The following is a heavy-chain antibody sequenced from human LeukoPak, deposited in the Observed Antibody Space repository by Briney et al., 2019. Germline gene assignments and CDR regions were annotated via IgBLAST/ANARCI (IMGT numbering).Heavy chain of an antibody. V-gene: IGHV3-21*01. CDR3: ARVTTGTGYPYYYYYGMDV. CDR2: ISSNSSYI. J-gene: IGHJ6*02. D-gene: IGHD1-1*01. Sequence: GGSLRLSCAASGFTFSSYSMNWVRQAPGKGLEWVSSISSNSSYIYYADSVKGRFTISRDNAKNSLYLQMNSLRAEDTAVYYCARVTTGTGYPYYYYYGMDVWGQGTTVTVSS. CDR1: GFTFSSYS.